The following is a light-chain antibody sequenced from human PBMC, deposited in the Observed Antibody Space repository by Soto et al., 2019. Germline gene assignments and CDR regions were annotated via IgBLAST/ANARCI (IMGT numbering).Light chain of an antibody. Sequence: QSVLTQPPSASGTPGQRVTISCSGSSSNIGSNTVNWYQQLPGTAPTLLIYSNDQRPSGVPDRFSGSKSGTSASLAISGLQSEDEADYYCAAWDGSLNVVIFGGGTQLTVL. J-gene: IGLJ2*01. V-gene: IGLV1-44*01. CDR1: SSNIGSNT. CDR2: SND. CDR3: AAWDGSLNVVI.